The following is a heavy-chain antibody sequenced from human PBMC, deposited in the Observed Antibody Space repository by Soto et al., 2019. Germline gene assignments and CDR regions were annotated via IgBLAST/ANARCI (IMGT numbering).Heavy chain of an antibody. CDR3: ARVVVAATCAFDI. CDR1: VFTFISYW. Sequence: GGSLRLSCAYSVFTFISYWMSWVRQAPGKGLEWVANIKQDGSEKYYVDSVKGRFTISRDNAKNSLYLQMNSLRAEDTAVYYCARVVVAATCAFDIWGPGTMVTVSS. J-gene: IGHJ3*02. CDR2: IKQDGSEK. V-gene: IGHV3-7*04. D-gene: IGHD2-15*01.